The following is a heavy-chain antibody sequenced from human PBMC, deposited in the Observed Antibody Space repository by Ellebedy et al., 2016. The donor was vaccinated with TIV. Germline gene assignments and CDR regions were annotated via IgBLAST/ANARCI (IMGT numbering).Heavy chain of an antibody. CDR1: GGSFSGYY. D-gene: IGHD5-18*01. V-gene: IGHV4-34*01. CDR2: INHSGST. Sequence: MPSETLSLTCAVYGGSFSGYYWSWIRQPPGKGLEWIGEINHSGSTNYNPSLKSRVTISVDTSKNQFSLKLSSVTAADTAVYYCAGGTAMLIGDAFDIWGQGTMVTVSS. J-gene: IGHJ3*02. CDR3: AGGTAMLIGDAFDI.